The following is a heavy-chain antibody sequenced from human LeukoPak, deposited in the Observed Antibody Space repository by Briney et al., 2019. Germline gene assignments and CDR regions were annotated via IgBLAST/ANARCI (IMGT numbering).Heavy chain of an antibody. V-gene: IGHV3-9*01. CDR1: GFTFDDYA. J-gene: IGHJ4*02. CDR2: ISWNSGTI. D-gene: IGHD5-24*01. CDR3: AKVGDGYNYGVYFDY. Sequence: PGGSLRLSCAASGFTFDDYAMHWVRQAPGKGLEWVSGISWNSGTIGYADSVKGRFTISRDNAKNSLYLQMNSLRPEDSALYYCAKVGDGYNYGVYFDYWGQGTLVTVSS.